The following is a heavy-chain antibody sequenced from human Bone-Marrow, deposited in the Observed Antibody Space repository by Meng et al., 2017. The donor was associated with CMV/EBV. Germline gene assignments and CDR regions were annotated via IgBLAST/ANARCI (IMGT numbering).Heavy chain of an antibody. J-gene: IGHJ3*02. D-gene: IGHD1-26*01. V-gene: IGHV4-61*01. CDR2: IYYSGST. Sequence: SETLSLTCTVSGGSVSSGSYYWSWIRQPPGKGLEWIGYIYYSGSTSYNPSLKSRITISVDTSKNQFSLKLSSMTAADTAVYYCARDRSGGDAYQIWGQGTMVTVSS. CDR3: ARDRSGGDAYQI. CDR1: GGSVSSGSYY.